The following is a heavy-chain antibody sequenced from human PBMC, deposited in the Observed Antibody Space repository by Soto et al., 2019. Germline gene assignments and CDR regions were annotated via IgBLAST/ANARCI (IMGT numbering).Heavy chain of an antibody. Sequence: GGSLRLSCGASGFTFSSYWMSWVRQAPGKGLEWVANIKQDGSEKYYVDSVKGRFTISRDNAKNSLYLQMNSLRAEDTAVYYCARDLTKDIVVVPAAIRTRPYYHYYGMDVWGQGTTVTVSS. V-gene: IGHV3-7*01. CDR2: IKQDGSEK. J-gene: IGHJ6*02. CDR3: ARDLTKDIVVVPAAIRTRPYYHYYGMDV. CDR1: GFTFSSYW. D-gene: IGHD2-2*02.